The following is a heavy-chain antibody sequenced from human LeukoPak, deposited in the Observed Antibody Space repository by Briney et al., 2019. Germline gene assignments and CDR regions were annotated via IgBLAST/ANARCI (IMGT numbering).Heavy chain of an antibody. CDR3: ARGVLRVYYCYMDV. D-gene: IGHD3-10*01. CDR2: IIPIFGTA. CDR1: GGTFSSYA. V-gene: IGHV1-69*05. Sequence: SVKVSCKASGGTFSSYAISWVRQAPGQGLEWMGGIIPIFGTANYAQKFQGRVTITTDESTSTAYMELSSLRSEDTAVYYCARGVLRVYYCYMDVWGKGTTVTVSS. J-gene: IGHJ6*03.